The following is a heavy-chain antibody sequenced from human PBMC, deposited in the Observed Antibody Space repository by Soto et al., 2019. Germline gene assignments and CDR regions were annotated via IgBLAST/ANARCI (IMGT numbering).Heavy chain of an antibody. J-gene: IGHJ4*02. V-gene: IGHV4-34*01. Sequence: PSETLSLTCAVYGGSFSGYYWSWIRQPPGKGLEWIGEINHSGSTNYNPSLKSRVTISVDTSKNQFSLKLSSVTAADTAVYYCARRLFMSSGSFDYWGQGTLVTVSS. CDR3: ARRLFMSSGSFDY. D-gene: IGHD3-10*01. CDR2: INHSGST. CDR1: GGSFSGYY.